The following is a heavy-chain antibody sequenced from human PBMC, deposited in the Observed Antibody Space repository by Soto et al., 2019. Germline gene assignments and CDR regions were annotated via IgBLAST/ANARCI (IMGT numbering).Heavy chain of an antibody. V-gene: IGHV3-21*01. CDR1: GFTFSTYS. Sequence: PGGSLRLSCAASGFTFSTYSMNWVRQAPGKGLEWVSSISSSSSYIYYADSVKGRFTISRDNAKNSLHLQMNSLRAEDTAVYYCARYDSSGYYWPYYYYGMDVWGQGTTVT. CDR3: ARYDSSGYYWPYYYYGMDV. J-gene: IGHJ6*02. D-gene: IGHD3-22*01. CDR2: ISSSSSYI.